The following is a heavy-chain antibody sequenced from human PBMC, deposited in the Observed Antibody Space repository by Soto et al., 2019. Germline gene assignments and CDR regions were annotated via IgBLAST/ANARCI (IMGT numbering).Heavy chain of an antibody. J-gene: IGHJ3*02. CDR2: IKQDGTEK. CDR3: ARGATPMITGMDSFEI. V-gene: IGHV3-7*01. CDR1: GFTFSRYW. D-gene: IGHD3-16*01. Sequence: PGGSLRLSFAASGFTFSRYWMNWVRQAPGKGLEWVANIKQDGTEKNYVDSVKGRFTISRDNARNSLYLQMESLRAEDTAVYFCARGATPMITGMDSFEIWGQGTVVTV.